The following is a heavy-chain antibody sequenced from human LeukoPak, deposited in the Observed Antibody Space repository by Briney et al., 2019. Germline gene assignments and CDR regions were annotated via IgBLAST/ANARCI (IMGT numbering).Heavy chain of an antibody. Sequence: ASVKVSCKASGYILSSYNMHWVRQAPGQGLEWLGIINPSGGDTKYAQKFQGRVTMTRDMSTSTVYMELSSLTSEDTAVYSCARALPHRRLMDTTMNQHWFDPWGQGTLVTVSS. CDR3: ARALPHRRLMDTTMNQHWFDP. J-gene: IGHJ5*02. D-gene: IGHD5-18*01. CDR2: INPSGGDT. V-gene: IGHV1-46*01. CDR1: GYILSSYN.